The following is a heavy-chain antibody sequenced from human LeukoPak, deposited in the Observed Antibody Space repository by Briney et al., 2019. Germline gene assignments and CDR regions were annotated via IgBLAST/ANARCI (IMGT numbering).Heavy chain of an antibody. Sequence: GGSLRLSCAASGFTVGSNYMSWVRQAPGKGLEWVANIKQDGSEKYYVDSVKGRFTISRDNAKNSLYLQMNSLRAEDTAVYYCARVSGNYYRWFDSWGQGTLVTVSS. V-gene: IGHV3-7*03. CDR3: ARVSGNYYRWFDS. D-gene: IGHD1-26*01. J-gene: IGHJ5*01. CDR1: GFTVGSNY. CDR2: IKQDGSEK.